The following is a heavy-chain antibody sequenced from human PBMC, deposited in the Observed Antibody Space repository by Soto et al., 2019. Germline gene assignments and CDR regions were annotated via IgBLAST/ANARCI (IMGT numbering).Heavy chain of an antibody. J-gene: IGHJ4*02. CDR2: IIPILGIA. CDR3: ASLQRRYGDYYFDY. Sequence: QVQLVQSGAEVKKPGSSVKVSCKASGGTFSSYTISWVRQAPGQGLEWMGRIIPILGIANYAQKFQGRVTITADKSTSTAYMELSSLRSEDTAVYYCASLQRRYGDYYFDYWGQGTLVTVSS. V-gene: IGHV1-69*02. CDR1: GGTFSSYT. D-gene: IGHD4-17*01.